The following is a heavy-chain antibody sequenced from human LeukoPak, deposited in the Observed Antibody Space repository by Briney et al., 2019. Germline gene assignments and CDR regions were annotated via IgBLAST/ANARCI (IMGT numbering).Heavy chain of an antibody. D-gene: IGHD4-23*01. Sequence: GGSVRLSCAASGFTFSNYAMSWVRQAPGKGLERVSGISGSAGSTYYADSVKGRFSISRDNSKNTVYLQMNRLRAEDTAVYYCARGYGGNSGSFDIWGQGTTVTVSS. V-gene: IGHV3-23*01. CDR2: ISGSAGST. CDR3: ARGYGGNSGSFDI. J-gene: IGHJ3*02. CDR1: GFTFSNYA.